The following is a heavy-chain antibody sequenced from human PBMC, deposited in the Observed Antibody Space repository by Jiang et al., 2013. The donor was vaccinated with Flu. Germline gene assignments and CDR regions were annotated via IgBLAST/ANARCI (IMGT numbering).Heavy chain of an antibody. D-gene: IGHD1-7*01. Sequence: KPTQTLTLTCSFSGFSLTSRPLGVGWIRQPPGKALEWLALIYWDNDRRYSPSLKNRLTLTMDTSKNQVVLTMANVDPMDTGTYYCAHRRQIAGDWNYGEYDYWGQGTPVTVSS. V-gene: IGHV2-5*02. CDR2: IYWDNDR. CDR3: AHRRQIAGDWNYGEYDY. CDR1: GFSLTSRPLG. J-gene: IGHJ4*02.